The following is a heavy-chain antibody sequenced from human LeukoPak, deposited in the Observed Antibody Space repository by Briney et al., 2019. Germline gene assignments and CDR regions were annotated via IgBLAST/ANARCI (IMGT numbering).Heavy chain of an antibody. CDR2: ISWNSGSI. J-gene: IGHJ4*02. Sequence: GRSLRLSCAASGFTFDDYAMHWVRQAPGKGLEWVSGISWNSGSIGYADSVKGRFTISRDNAKNSLYLQMNSLRAEDTALYYCAKDSEYYYDSSGNLDYWGQGTLVTVSS. D-gene: IGHD3-22*01. CDR1: GFTFDDYA. V-gene: IGHV3-9*01. CDR3: AKDSEYYYDSSGNLDY.